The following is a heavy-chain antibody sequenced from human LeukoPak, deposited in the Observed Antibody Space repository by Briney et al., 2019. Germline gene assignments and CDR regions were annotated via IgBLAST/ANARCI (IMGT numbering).Heavy chain of an antibody. Sequence: PGGSLRLSCAASGFTFSSYWMSWVRQAPGKGLEWVANIKQDGSEKYYVDSVKGRFTISRDNAKNSLYLQMSSLRAEDTAVYYCVRFYYDSSGYFMDYWGQGTLVTVSS. CDR2: IKQDGSEK. J-gene: IGHJ4*02. CDR3: VRFYYDSSGYFMDY. D-gene: IGHD3-22*01. CDR1: GFTFSSYW. V-gene: IGHV3-7*01.